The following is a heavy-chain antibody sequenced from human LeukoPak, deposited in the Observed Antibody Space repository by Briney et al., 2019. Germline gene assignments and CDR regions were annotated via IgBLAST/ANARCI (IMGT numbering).Heavy chain of an antibody. CDR1: GYSIGRGYY. V-gene: IGHV4-30-4*08. CDR3: ARSTIFGVVMPMRAFDI. Sequence: SETLSLTCAVSGYSIGRGYYWSWIRQPPGKGLEWIGYIYYSGSTYYNPSLKSRVTISVDTSKNQFSLKLSSVTAADTAVYYCARSTIFGVVMPMRAFDIWGQGTMVTVSS. J-gene: IGHJ3*02. D-gene: IGHD3-3*01. CDR2: IYYSGST.